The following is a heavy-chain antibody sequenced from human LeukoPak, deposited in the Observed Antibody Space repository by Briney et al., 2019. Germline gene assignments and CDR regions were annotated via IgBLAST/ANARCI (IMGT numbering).Heavy chain of an antibody. Sequence: ASVKVSCKASGYTFTSYDINWVRQATGQGLEWMGWMNPNSGNTGYAQKFQGRVTMTRNTSISTAYMELSSLRSEDTAVYYCAREIGGYSGYDYRQYNWFDPWGQGTLVTVSS. CDR1: GYTFTSYD. D-gene: IGHD5-12*01. V-gene: IGHV1-8*01. CDR2: MNPNSGNT. J-gene: IGHJ5*02. CDR3: AREIGGYSGYDYRQYNWFDP.